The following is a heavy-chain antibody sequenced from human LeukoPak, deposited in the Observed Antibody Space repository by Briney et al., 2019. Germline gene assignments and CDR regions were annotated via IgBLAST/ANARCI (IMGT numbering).Heavy chain of an antibody. CDR1: GGSFSGYY. J-gene: IGHJ6*02. CDR3: ARGLPATTVTSANYCGMDV. D-gene: IGHD4-17*01. CDR2: INHSGST. Sequence: SETLSLTCAVYGGSFSGYYWNWIRQTPGKGLEWIGEINHSGSTNCNPSLKSRVTILLDTSKNQFSLKVSSVTAADTAVYYCARGLPATTVTSANYCGMDVWGRGTTVTVSS. V-gene: IGHV4-34*01.